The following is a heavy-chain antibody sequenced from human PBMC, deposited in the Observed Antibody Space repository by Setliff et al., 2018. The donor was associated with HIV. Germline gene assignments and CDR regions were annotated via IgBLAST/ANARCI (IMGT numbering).Heavy chain of an antibody. CDR1: GGSFSGYY. V-gene: IGHV4-34*01. J-gene: IGHJ4*02. D-gene: IGHD3-10*01. CDR2: IYETRVT. CDR3: ARVYGGYGEIDY. Sequence: PSETLSLTCAVYGGSFSGYYWSWIRQSPGRGLEWIGEIYETRVTNESPSLKSRLTISVDTSKNELSLKLSSVTAADTAVYYCARVYGGYGEIDYWGQGTLVTVSS.